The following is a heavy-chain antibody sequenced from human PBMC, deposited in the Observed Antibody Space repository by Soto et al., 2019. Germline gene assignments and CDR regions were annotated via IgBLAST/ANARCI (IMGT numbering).Heavy chain of an antibody. V-gene: IGHV4-4*02. J-gene: IGHJ5*02. D-gene: IGHD4-4*01. CDR3: ACFSKYRANWFDP. CDR2: IYHSGST. Sequence: SETLSLTCAVSGGSISSSNWWSWVRQPPGKELAWIGEIYHSGSTNYNPSLKSRVTISVAKSKNQFSLKLSSVTAADTAVYYGACFSKYRANWFDPWGQGTLVTVSS. CDR1: GGSISSSNW.